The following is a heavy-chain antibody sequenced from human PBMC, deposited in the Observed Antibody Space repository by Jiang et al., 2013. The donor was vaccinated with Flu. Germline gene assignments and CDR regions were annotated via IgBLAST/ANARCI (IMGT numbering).Heavy chain of an antibody. D-gene: IGHD3-22*01. CDR3: AQDRSGYNWYDP. J-gene: IGHJ5*02. CDR2: IYTSGRS. V-gene: IGHV4-4*07. Sequence: GSGLVKPSETLSLTCTVSGGSIRNYYWSWIRQPAGKGLEWIGHIYTSGRSNYNPSLKSRVTMSVDTSKNQFSLKLTSVTAADTAVYYCAQDRSGYNWYDPWGPGTLVTVSS. CDR1: GGSIRNYY.